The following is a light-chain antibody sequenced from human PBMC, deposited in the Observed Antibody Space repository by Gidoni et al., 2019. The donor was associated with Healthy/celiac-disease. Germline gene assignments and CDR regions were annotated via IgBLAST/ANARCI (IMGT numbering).Light chain of an antibody. CDR3: QQRSNWPPGGT. V-gene: IGKV3-11*01. CDR2: DAS. Sequence: EIVLTQSPATLSLSPGERATLSCRASQSVSSYLAWYQQKPGQAPRLLIYDASNRATGIPARFSGSGSGTDFTLTISSLEPEDFAVYYCQQRSNWPPGGTFGPGTKMDIK. J-gene: IGKJ3*01. CDR1: QSVSSY.